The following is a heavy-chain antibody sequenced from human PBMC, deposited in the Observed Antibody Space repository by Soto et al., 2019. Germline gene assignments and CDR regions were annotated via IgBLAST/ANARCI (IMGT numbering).Heavy chain of an antibody. CDR1: GYTFTSDG. D-gene: IGHD4-17*01. CDR3: ARDNDYRFDP. V-gene: IGHV1-18*04. CDR2: ISVYNGNT. Sequence: QVQLIQSGTEVKRPGASVKVSCKASGYTFTSDGISWVRQAPGHGLEWMGWISVYNGNTNYAQKLQGRVTMTTDTPTNTAYMELRTLRSDDTAVYYCARDNDYRFDPWGQGTLVTVSS. J-gene: IGHJ5*02.